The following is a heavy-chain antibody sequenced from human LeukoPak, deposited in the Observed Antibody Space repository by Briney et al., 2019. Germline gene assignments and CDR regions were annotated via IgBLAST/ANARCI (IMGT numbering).Heavy chain of an antibody. CDR3: ARVIGYCSSTSCFGYFDY. D-gene: IGHD2-2*01. J-gene: IGHJ4*02. CDR1: GGSISSYY. Sequence: SETLSLTCTVSGGSISSYYWSWIRQPPGKGLEWVGYIYYSGSTNYNPSLKSRVTTSVDTSKNQLSLKLSSVTAADTALYYCARVIGYCSSTSCFGYFDYWGQGTLVTVSS. V-gene: IGHV4-59*08. CDR2: IYYSGST.